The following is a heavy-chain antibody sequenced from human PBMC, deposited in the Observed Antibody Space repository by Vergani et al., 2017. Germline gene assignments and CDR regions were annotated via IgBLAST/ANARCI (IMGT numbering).Heavy chain of an antibody. V-gene: IGHV1-69*18. J-gene: IGHJ5*02. D-gene: IGHD4-17*01. CDR1: GGTFSSYA. Sequence: QAHLVQSGAEVKKPGSSVKVSCKSSGGTFSSYAISWVRQAPGQGPEWMGRIIPNFSTANYGQKFQGRVTIIADESWSTVYLEVRSLRYDDTAIYYCATDRAFGDYQSWFDPWGQGTLVTVSS. CDR3: ATDRAFGDYQSWFDP. CDR2: IIPNFSTA.